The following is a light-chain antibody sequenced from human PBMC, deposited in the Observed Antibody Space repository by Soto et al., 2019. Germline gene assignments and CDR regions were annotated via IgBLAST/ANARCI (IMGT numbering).Light chain of an antibody. CDR1: QNINNY. J-gene: IGKJ4*01. Sequence: DIQMTQSPSSLSASVGDRVTITCRASQNINNYLNWYQQKPGKAPNLLIYAASSLQSGVPSRLSGSGSGTDFTLTISSLQPEDFATYYCQQSYSSPLTFGGGTKLEIK. CDR2: AAS. V-gene: IGKV1-39*01. CDR3: QQSYSSPLT.